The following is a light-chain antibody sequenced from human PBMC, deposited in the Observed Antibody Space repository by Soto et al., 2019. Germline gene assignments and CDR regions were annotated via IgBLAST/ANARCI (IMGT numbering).Light chain of an antibody. CDR2: EVS. J-gene: IGLJ2*01. V-gene: IGLV2-23*02. CDR3: CSYAGTSTFVL. Sequence: QSVLTQPASVSGSPGQSITISCTGTSSDVGNYNLVSWYQQHPDKAPKLIIYEVSKRPSGISNRFSGSKSGNTASLTISGLQAEDEADYYCCSYAGTSTFVLFGGGTQLTVL. CDR1: SSDVGNYNL.